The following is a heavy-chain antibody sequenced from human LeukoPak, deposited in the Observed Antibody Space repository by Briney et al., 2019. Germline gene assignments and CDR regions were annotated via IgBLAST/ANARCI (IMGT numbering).Heavy chain of an antibody. D-gene: IGHD1-1*01. CDR2: ISGSGGST. Sequence: GGSLRLFCAASGFTFSSYAMSWVRQAPGKGLEWVSAISGSGGSTFYADSVKGRFTISRDNSKNTLHLQMNSLRAEDTAVYYCAKGLGSPTQGRWFDPWGQGTLVTVSS. V-gene: IGHV3-23*01. J-gene: IGHJ5*02. CDR1: GFTFSSYA. CDR3: AKGLGSPTQGRWFDP.